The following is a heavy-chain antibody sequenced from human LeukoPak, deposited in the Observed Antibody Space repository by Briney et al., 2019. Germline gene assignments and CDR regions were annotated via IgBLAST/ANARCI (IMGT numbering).Heavy chain of an antibody. CDR2: ISYDGSNK. J-gene: IGHJ4*02. Sequence: PGGSLRLSCAASGFTFSSYGMHWVRQAPGKGLEWVAVISYDGSNKYYADSVKGRFTISRDNSKNTLYLQMNSLRAEDTAVYYCAKVGREDGYNWGTFDYWGQGTLVTVSS. V-gene: IGHV3-30*18. CDR3: AKVGREDGYNWGTFDY. CDR1: GFTFSSYG. D-gene: IGHD5-24*01.